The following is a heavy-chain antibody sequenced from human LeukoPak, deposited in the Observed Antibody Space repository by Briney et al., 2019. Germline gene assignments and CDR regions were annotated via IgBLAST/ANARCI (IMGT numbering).Heavy chain of an antibody. V-gene: IGHV3-23*01. J-gene: IGHJ3*01. Sequence: GGSLRLSCACSGFSFTQIGMGWVRQAPGKGLEWVAAIGGGGSDTKYTDSVQGRFTLSRYISRNTLVLQMDSLRAEDTAVYFCTKDVFHWAFDVWGPGTLVTVSS. CDR3: TKDVFHWAFDV. D-gene: IGHD3-9*01. CDR1: GFSFTQIG. CDR2: IGGGGSDT.